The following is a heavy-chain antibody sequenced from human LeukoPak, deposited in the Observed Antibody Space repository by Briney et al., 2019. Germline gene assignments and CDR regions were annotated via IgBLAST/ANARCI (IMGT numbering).Heavy chain of an antibody. V-gene: IGHV5-51*01. Sequence: GESLKISCKGSGYSFTSYWIGWVRQMPGKGLEWMGIIYPGDSDTRYSPSFQGQVTISADKSISTAYLQWSSLKASDTAMYYCARLVPGIAAAGRRIYYYGMDVWGQGTTVTVSS. CDR1: GYSFTSYW. CDR2: IYPGDSDT. CDR3: ARLVPGIAAAGRRIYYYGMDV. D-gene: IGHD6-13*01. J-gene: IGHJ6*02.